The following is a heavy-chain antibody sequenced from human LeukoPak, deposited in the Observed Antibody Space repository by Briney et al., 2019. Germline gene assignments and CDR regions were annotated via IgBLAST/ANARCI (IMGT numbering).Heavy chain of an antibody. CDR3: ARDPGTAMAWNRQREGDNWFDP. CDR2: IIPIFGTA. J-gene: IGHJ5*02. D-gene: IGHD5-18*01. V-gene: IGHV1-69*13. CDR1: GGTFSSYA. Sequence: SVKVSCKASGGTFSSYAISWVRQAPGQGLEWMGGIIPIFGTANYAQKFQGRVTITADESTSTAYMELSSLRSEDTAVYYCARDPGTAMAWNRQREGDNWFDPWGQGTLVTVSS.